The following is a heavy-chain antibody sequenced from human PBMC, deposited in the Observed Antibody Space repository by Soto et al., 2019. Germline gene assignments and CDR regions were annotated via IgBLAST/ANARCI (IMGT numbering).Heavy chain of an antibody. Sequence: SETLSLTCTVSGGSISSGDYYWSWIRQPPGKGLEWIGYIYYSGSTYYNPSLKSRVTISVDTSKNQFSLKLSSVTAADTAVYYCVARAAAAPGWFDPWGQGTLVTVSS. J-gene: IGHJ5*02. CDR1: GGSISSGDYY. CDR2: IYYSGST. D-gene: IGHD6-13*01. CDR3: VARAAAAPGWFDP. V-gene: IGHV4-30-4*01.